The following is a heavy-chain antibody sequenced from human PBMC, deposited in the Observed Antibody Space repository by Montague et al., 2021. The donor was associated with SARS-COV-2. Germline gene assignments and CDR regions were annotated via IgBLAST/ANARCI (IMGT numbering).Heavy chain of an antibody. D-gene: IGHD3-10*01. CDR3: ARLRDGVVPSPILGVGPYYSYYFMDV. CDR2: INHGGST. J-gene: IGHJ6*03. Sequence: SETLSLTCAVYGGSFSGYYWNWIRQPPGKGLEWIGEINHGGSTNYNPSLKSRLTISTDSSKNQFSLKLTSVAAADTAAYYCARLRDGVVPSPILGVGPYYSYYFMDVWGKGTTVTVSS. CDR1: GGSFSGYY. V-gene: IGHV4-34*01.